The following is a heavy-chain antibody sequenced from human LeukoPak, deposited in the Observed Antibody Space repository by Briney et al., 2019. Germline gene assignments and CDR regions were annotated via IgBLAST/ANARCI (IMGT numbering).Heavy chain of an antibody. J-gene: IGHJ4*02. D-gene: IGHD3-22*01. CDR3: ARGGYYDSSGYPPGY. CDR1: GFTLSSYS. V-gene: IGHV3-48*04. CDR2: ISSSSSTI. Sequence: PGGSLRLSCAASGFTLSSYSMNWVRQAPGKGLEWVSYISSSSSTIYYADSVKGRFTISRDNAKNSLYLQMNSLRAEDTAVYYCARGGYYDSSGYPPGYWGQGTLVTVSS.